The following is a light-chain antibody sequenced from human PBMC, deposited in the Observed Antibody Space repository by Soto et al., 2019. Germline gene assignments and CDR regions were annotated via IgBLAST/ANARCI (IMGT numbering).Light chain of an antibody. CDR3: QQYYSTPLT. J-gene: IGKJ4*01. CDR2: WAS. CDR1: QTVLYRSNNKNY. Sequence: DIVMTQSPDSLAVSLGERATINCKSSQTVLYRSNNKNYLAWYQQKPGQPPKLLIYWASTRESGVPDRFSGSGSGTDFTLTISSLQAEDVAVYYCQQYYSTPLTFGGGTKLDIK. V-gene: IGKV4-1*01.